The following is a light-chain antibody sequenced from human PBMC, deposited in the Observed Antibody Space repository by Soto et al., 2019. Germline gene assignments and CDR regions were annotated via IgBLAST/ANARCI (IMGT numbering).Light chain of an antibody. CDR3: QQFNSYPIT. Sequence: DIQLTQSPSFLSASVGDRVTITCRASQGVYSFLAWYRHKPGKAPELLISPASTLQSGVPSRFSGSGSGTEFTLTISSLQPEDFATYYCQQFNSYPITFGQGTRLEIK. V-gene: IGKV1-9*01. CDR2: PAS. J-gene: IGKJ5*01. CDR1: QGVYSF.